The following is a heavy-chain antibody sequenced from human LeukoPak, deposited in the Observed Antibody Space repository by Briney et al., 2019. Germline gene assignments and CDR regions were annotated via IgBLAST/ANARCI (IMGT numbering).Heavy chain of an antibody. D-gene: IGHD5-24*01. V-gene: IGHV4-30-2*01. Sequence: PSQTLSLTCTVSGGSISSGGYYWSWIRQPPGKGLEWIGYIYHSGSTYYNPSLKSRVTISVDTSKNQFSLKLSSVTAADTAVYYCARVQWLQPNFDYWGQGTLVTVSS. J-gene: IGHJ4*02. CDR1: GGSISSGGYY. CDR2: IYHSGST. CDR3: ARVQWLQPNFDY.